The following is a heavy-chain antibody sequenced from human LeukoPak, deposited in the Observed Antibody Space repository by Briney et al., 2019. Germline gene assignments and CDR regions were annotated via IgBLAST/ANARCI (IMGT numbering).Heavy chain of an antibody. CDR3: ARGLARAIFGVVIHYYYYGMDV. D-gene: IGHD3-3*01. CDR2: ICTSGST. J-gene: IGHJ6*02. Sequence: SQTLSLTCTVSGGSISSGSYYWSWIRQPAGKGLEWIGRICTSGSTNYNPSLKSRVTISVGASKNQFSLKLSSVTAADTAVYYCARGLARAIFGVVIHYYYYGMDVWGQGTTVTVSS. V-gene: IGHV4-61*02. CDR1: GGSISSGSYY.